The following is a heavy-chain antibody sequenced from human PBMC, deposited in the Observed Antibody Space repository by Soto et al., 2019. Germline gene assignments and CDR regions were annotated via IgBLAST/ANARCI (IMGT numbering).Heavy chain of an antibody. D-gene: IGHD1-26*01. CDR2: ISWNSGSI. CDR3: AKDREDGYYYYGMDV. V-gene: IGHV3-9*01. CDR1: GFTFDDYA. J-gene: IGHJ6*02. Sequence: SLRLSCAASGFTFDDYAMHWVRQAPGKGLEWVSGISWNSGSIGYADSVKGRFTISRDNAKNSLYLQMNSLRAEDTALYYCAKDREDGYYYYGMDVWGQGTTVTVSS.